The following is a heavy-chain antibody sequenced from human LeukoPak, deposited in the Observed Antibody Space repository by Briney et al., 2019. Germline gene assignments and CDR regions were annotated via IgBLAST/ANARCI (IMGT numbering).Heavy chain of an antibody. CDR2: INPNSGGT. J-gene: IGHJ4*02. Sequence: ASVKVSCKASGYTFTGYYMHWVRQAPGQGLEWMGWINPNSGGTNYAQKFQGRVTMTRDTSISTAYMELSRLRSYDTAVYYCARARIAAAGLGYWGQGTLVTVSS. V-gene: IGHV1-2*02. CDR1: GYTFTGYY. CDR3: ARARIAAAGLGY. D-gene: IGHD6-13*01.